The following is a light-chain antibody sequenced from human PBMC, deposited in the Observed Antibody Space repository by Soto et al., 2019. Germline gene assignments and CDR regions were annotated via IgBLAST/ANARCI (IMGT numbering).Light chain of an antibody. CDR3: QQSYSTLGIT. J-gene: IGKJ5*01. Sequence: DIQMTQSPSSLSASVGDRVSITCRSSQDIRNDLGWYQQKPGKAPKLLIYAASSLQTGVPSRFSGSGSGTDFTLTISSLQPEDFATYYCQQSYSTLGITFGQGTRLEIK. CDR2: AAS. V-gene: IGKV1-39*01. CDR1: QDIRND.